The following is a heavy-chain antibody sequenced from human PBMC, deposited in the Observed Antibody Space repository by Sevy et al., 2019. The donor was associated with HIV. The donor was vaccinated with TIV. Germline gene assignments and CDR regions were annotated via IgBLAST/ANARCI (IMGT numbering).Heavy chain of an antibody. CDR1: GYTFTSYD. CDR2: MNPNSGNT. Sequence: ASVKVSCKASGYTFTSYDINWVRQATGQGLEWMGWMNPNSGNTGYAQKFQGRVTMTRNTSISTAYMELSSLRSEDTAVYYCARRPSDYGETYYYYYYGMDVWGQGTTVTVSS. J-gene: IGHJ6*02. CDR3: ARRPSDYGETYYYYYYGMDV. D-gene: IGHD4-17*01. V-gene: IGHV1-8*01.